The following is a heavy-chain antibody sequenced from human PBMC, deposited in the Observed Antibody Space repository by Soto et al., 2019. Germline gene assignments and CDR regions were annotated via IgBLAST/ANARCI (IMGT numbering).Heavy chain of an antibody. CDR3: ARDRAEDSSGGALDY. D-gene: IGHD3-22*01. J-gene: IGHJ4*02. Sequence: QVQLVESGGGVVQPGRSLRLSCAASGFTFSSYAMHWVRQAPGKGLEWVAVISYDGSNKYYADSVKGRFTISRDNSKNTLYLQMNSLRAGDTAVYYCARDRAEDSSGGALDYWGQGTLVTVSS. CDR2: ISYDGSNK. V-gene: IGHV3-30-3*01. CDR1: GFTFSSYA.